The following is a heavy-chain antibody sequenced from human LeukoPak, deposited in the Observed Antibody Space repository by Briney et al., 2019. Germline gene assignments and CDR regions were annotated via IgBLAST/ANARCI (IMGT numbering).Heavy chain of an antibody. Sequence: GESLKISCKGYGYRFSSYWMNWVRQMPGKGLEWMGRIDPDDSSTKYSPSFEGRVTISVDKSINTAYLQWSSLKASDSAMYYCGRDPIIRGIGEESAWGQGTVVTVSS. D-gene: IGHD3-10*01. CDR1: GYRFSSYW. V-gene: IGHV5-10-1*01. CDR2: IDPDDSST. CDR3: GRDPIIRGIGEESA. J-gene: IGHJ5*02.